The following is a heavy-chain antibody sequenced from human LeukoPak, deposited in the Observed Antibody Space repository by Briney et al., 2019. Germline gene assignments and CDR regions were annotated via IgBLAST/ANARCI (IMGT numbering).Heavy chain of an antibody. Sequence: ASVKVSCKASGYTFTSYAMHWVRQAPGQRLEWMGWINAGNGNTKYSQKFQGRVTITRDTSASTAYMELSSLRSEDTAVYYCAREPLRKVVPAAIFYYRMDVWGQGTTVTVSS. D-gene: IGHD2-2*01. J-gene: IGHJ6*02. CDR1: GYTFTSYA. V-gene: IGHV1-3*01. CDR2: INAGNGNT. CDR3: AREPLRKVVPAAIFYYRMDV.